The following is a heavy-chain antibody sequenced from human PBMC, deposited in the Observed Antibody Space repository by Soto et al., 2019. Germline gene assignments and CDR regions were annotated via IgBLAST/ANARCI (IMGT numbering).Heavy chain of an antibody. J-gene: IGHJ4*02. CDR2: IGTAGDT. CDR3: ARGPYYYGSGSSPHFDY. D-gene: IGHD3-10*01. Sequence: GVSLGLSFAASGFTFSSYYMHWVRQATGKGLEWVSAIGTAGDTYYPGSVKGRFTISRENAKNSLYLQMNSLRAGDTAVYYCARGPYYYGSGSSPHFDYWGQGTLVTVSS. CDR1: GFTFSSYY. V-gene: IGHV3-13*01.